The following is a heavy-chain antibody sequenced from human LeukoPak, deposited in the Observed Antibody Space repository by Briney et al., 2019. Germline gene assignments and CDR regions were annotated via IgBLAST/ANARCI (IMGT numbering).Heavy chain of an antibody. CDR3: AKDSAFYYIDV. J-gene: IGHJ6*03. CDR2: IRYNGNNQ. CDR1: GFTFSSYA. V-gene: IGHV3-30*02. D-gene: IGHD3-10*01. Sequence: GGSLRLSCAASGFTFSSYAMSWVRQAPGKGLEWVAFIRYNGNNQYYADSVKGRFTISRDNSKNTLYLQMNSLKGEDTAVYYCAKDSAFYYIDVWGKGTTVIISS.